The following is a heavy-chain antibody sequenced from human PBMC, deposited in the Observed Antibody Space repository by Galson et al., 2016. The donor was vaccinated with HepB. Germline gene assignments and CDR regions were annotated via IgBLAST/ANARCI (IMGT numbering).Heavy chain of an antibody. CDR1: GFTFSTYC. D-gene: IGHD3-10*01. CDR3: ARLAAYYGSGIF. CDR2: IKEDGTKI. V-gene: IGHV3-7*03. J-gene: IGHJ4*02. Sequence: SLRLSCAVSGFTFSTYCMSWVRQAPGKGLEWVADIKEDGTKIYYVDSVKGRFTISRDNAKNSLYLQMNSLRAEDTAVYYCARLAAYYGSGIFWGQGTLVTVSS.